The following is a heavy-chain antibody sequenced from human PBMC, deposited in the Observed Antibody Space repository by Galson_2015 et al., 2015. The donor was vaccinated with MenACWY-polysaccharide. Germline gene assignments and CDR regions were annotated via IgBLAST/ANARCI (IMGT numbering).Heavy chain of an antibody. D-gene: IGHD6-19*01. V-gene: IGHV3-49*03. CDR1: GFTFGDYA. CDR2: IRSKAYGGTT. J-gene: IGHJ4*02. Sequence: SLRLSCAASGFTFGDYAMSWFRQAPGKGLEWVGFIRSKAYGGTTEYAASVKGRFTISRDDSKSIAYLQMSSMKTEDTAVYYCTRGIAVAGTDYWGQGTLVTVSS. CDR3: TRGIAVAGTDY.